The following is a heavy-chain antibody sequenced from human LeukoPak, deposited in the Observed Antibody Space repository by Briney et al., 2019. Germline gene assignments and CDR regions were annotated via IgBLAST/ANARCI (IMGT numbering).Heavy chain of an antibody. D-gene: IGHD5-12*01. CDR3: ARARPASGGYDLKSGFDY. Sequence: GGSLRLSCAASGLTVSTIDLNWVRQAPGKGLEWVSMIYRDGSADYADSVKGRFTISRDNSKNTVYLQMNSLRAEDTAVYYCARARPASGGYDLKSGFDYWGQGTLVTVSS. V-gene: IGHV3-53*01. CDR2: IYRDGSA. J-gene: IGHJ4*02. CDR1: GLTVSTID.